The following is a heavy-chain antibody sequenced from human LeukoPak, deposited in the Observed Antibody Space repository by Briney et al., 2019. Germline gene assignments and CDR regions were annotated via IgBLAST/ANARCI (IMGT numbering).Heavy chain of an antibody. Sequence: GGSLRLSCAASGFTFSSYSMNWVRQAPGKGLEWVSSISSSSSYIYYADSVKGRFTISRDSAKNSLYLQMNSLRAEDTAVYYCVRDGRFLEWPGFGYWGQGTLVTVSS. V-gene: IGHV3-21*01. D-gene: IGHD3-3*01. CDR1: GFTFSSYS. J-gene: IGHJ4*02. CDR2: ISSSSSYI. CDR3: VRDGRFLEWPGFGY.